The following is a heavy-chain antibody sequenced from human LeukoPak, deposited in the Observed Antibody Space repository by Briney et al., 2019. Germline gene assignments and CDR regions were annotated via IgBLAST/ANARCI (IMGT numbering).Heavy chain of an antibody. CDR1: GGSISSYY. CDR2: IYYSGST. J-gene: IGHJ4*02. D-gene: IGHD5-24*01. Sequence: SETLSLTCTVSGGSISSYYWSWIRQPPGKGLEWIGYIYYSGSTNYNPSLKSRVTISVDTSKNQFSLKLSSVTAADTAVYYCARGQRGEMATILPDYWGQGTLVTVSP. V-gene: IGHV4-59*01. CDR3: ARGQRGEMATILPDY.